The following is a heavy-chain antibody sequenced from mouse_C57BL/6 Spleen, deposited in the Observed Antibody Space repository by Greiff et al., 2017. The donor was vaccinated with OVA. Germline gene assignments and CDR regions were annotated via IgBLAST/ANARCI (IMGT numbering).Heavy chain of an antibody. CDR3: ERDSLITTDAMDY. Sequence: QVQLKQSGAELVKPGASVKISCKASGYAFSSYWMNWVKQRPGKGLEWIGQIYPGDGDTNYNGKFKGKATLTADKSSSTAYMQLSSLTSEDSAVYFCERDSLITTDAMDYWGQGTSVTVSS. CDR1: GYAFSSYW. D-gene: IGHD1-1*01. V-gene: IGHV1-80*01. J-gene: IGHJ4*01. CDR2: IYPGDGDT.